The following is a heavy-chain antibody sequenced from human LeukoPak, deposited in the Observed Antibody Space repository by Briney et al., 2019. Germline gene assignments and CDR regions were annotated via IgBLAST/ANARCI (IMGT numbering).Heavy chain of an antibody. D-gene: IGHD3-10*02. V-gene: IGHV3-23*01. J-gene: IGHJ6*02. Sequence: GGSLRLFCAASGFTIGGFAMTWVRQAPGKGLEWVSSIGSDYKTHYSESVKGRFAISRDNSQSTVFLQMNSLRAEDTALYYCAKDLHSYVAMDVWGQGTAVTVSS. CDR2: IGSDYKT. CDR1: GFTIGGFA. CDR3: AKDLHSYVAMDV.